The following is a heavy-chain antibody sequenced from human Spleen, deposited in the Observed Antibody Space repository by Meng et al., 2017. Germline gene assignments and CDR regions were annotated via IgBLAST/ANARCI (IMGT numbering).Heavy chain of an antibody. D-gene: IGHD3-9*01. CDR2: ISSSSAYI. J-gene: IGHJ4*02. CDR1: GFTFSNSI. CDR3: ARDRHFDWWFDY. Sequence: GGSLRLSCAASGFTFSNSIMNWVRQAPGKGLEWVSSISSSSAYIYYADSVKGRFTISRDNAKNSLYLQMNSLRAEDTAVYYCARDRHFDWWFDYWGQGTLVTVSS. V-gene: IGHV3-21*01.